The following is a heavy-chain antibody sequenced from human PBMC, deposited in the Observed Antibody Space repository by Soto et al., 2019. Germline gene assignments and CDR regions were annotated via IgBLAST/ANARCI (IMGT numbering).Heavy chain of an antibody. CDR3: TRPPSGSYGDDSDY. CDR1: GFSFSGSA. V-gene: IGHV3-73*02. Sequence: EVHLVESGGGLVQPGGSLKLSCKVSGFSFSGSAMHWVRQACGKGLEWVGHIRDKTNHYATAYAASVKRRFIISRDDSQNTAYLQMNNLKADDTAVYYCTRPPSGSYGDDSDYWGQGTLVTVAS. CDR2: IRDKTNHYAT. J-gene: IGHJ4*02. D-gene: IGHD1-26*01.